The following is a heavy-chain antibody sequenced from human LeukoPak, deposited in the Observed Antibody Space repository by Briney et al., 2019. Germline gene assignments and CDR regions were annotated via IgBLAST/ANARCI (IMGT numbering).Heavy chain of an antibody. V-gene: IGHV4-30-4*08. J-gene: IGHJ3*02. CDR2: IYYSGST. CDR3: ASSGKLHDAFDI. Sequence: PSETLSLTCTVPGGSISSGDYYWGWIRQPPGKGLEWIGYIYYSGSTYYNPSLKSRVTMSVDTSKNQFSLKLSSVTAADTAVYYCASSGKLHDAFDIWGQGTMVTVSS. D-gene: IGHD1-26*01. CDR1: GGSISSGDYY.